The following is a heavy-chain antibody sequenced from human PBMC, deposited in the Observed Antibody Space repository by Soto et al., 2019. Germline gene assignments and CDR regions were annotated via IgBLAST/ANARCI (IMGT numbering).Heavy chain of an antibody. CDR1: GFTFSSYE. CDR2: ISSSGSTI. CDR3: ARILSHYYYGMDV. J-gene: IGHJ6*02. V-gene: IGHV3-48*03. Sequence: VQLVESGGGLVQPGGSLRLSCAASGFTFSSYEMNWVRQAPGKGLEWVSYISSSGSTIYYADSVKGRFTISRDNAKNSLYLQMNSLRAEDTAVYYCARILSHYYYGMDVWGQGTTVTVSS.